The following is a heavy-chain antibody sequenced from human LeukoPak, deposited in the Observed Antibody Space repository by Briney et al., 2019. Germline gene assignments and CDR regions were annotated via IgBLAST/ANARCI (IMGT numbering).Heavy chain of an antibody. Sequence: SETLSLTCTVSGGSISSGSHYWTWIRQPAGKGLEYIGRVYSSGSTDSNPSLRSRLTMSVDTSKNQLSLKLTSVTAADTAVYYCARDLSYSSGWSGGHAFDIWGQGTMVTVSS. CDR1: GGSISSGSHY. D-gene: IGHD6-19*01. V-gene: IGHV4-61*02. J-gene: IGHJ3*02. CDR3: ARDLSYSSGWSGGHAFDI. CDR2: VYSSGST.